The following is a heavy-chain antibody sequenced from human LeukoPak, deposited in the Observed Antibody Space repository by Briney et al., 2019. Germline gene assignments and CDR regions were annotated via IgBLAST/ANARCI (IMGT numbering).Heavy chain of an antibody. CDR2: IGGDGAEK. CDR1: GFTFGDFA. V-gene: IGHV3-23*01. CDR3: AKDYFRRNGVYDAFDL. Sequence: GGSLRLSCVVSGFTFGDFAMSWVRQAPEARPEWVSVIGGDGAEKYYADFVKGRFTISRDNSENTMYLQMTSLRAEDTAVYYCAKDYFRRNGVYDAFDLWGHGTTVTVS. D-gene: IGHD3-9*01. J-gene: IGHJ3*01.